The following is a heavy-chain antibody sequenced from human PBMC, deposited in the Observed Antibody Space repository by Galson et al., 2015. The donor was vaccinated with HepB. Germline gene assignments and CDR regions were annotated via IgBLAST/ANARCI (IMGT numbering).Heavy chain of an antibody. CDR1: GYTFTSYG. CDR2: ISAYNGNT. D-gene: IGHD2-2*01. J-gene: IGHJ4*02. CDR3: AREISLGYCSSTSCYYFDY. V-gene: IGHV1-18*04. Sequence: SVKVSCKASGYTFTSYGISWVRQAPGQGLEWMGWISAYNGNTNYAQKLQGRVTMTTDTSTSTAYMELSRLRSDDTAVYYCAREISLGYCSSTSCYYFDYWGQGTLVTVSS.